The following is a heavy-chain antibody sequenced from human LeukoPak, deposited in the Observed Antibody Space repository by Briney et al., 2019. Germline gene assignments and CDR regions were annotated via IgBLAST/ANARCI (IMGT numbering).Heavy chain of an antibody. CDR2: IYTSGST. CDR3: ARRVGATSWFDP. CDR1: GGSISSYY. J-gene: IGHJ5*02. V-gene: IGHV4-4*09. D-gene: IGHD1-26*01. Sequence: SETLSPTCTVSGGSISSYYWSWIRQPPGKGLEWIGYIYTSGSTNYNPSLKSRVTISVDTSKNQFSLKLSSVTAADTAVYYCARRVGATSWFDPWGQGTLVTVSS.